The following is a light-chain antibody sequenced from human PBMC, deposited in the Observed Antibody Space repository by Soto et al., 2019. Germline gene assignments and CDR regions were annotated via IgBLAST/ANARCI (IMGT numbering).Light chain of an antibody. CDR2: LGS. Sequence: EIVMTQSPLSLPVTPGEPASISCRSSQSLLHFNGYNYLDWYLQKPGQSPQLLMQLGSTRASGVPDRFSGSGSGTDFTLKISRVEAEDVGIYYCMQGLQPPYTLGQGTKLEIK. V-gene: IGKV2-28*01. CDR3: MQGLQPPYT. J-gene: IGKJ2*01. CDR1: QSLLHFNGYNY.